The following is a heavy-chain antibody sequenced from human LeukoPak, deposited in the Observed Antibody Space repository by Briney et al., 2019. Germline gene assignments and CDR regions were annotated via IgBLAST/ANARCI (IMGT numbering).Heavy chain of an antibody. CDR3: ARALASGSSAFDY. V-gene: IGHV3-21*01. Sequence: PGRSLRLSCAASGFTFSSSSMNWVRQAPGKGLEWVSSISSSSSYIYFADSVKGRFTISRDNAKSSVYLQMNSLRAEDTAVYYCARALASGSSAFDYWGQGTLVTVSS. CDR1: GFTFSSSS. J-gene: IGHJ4*02. D-gene: IGHD1-26*01. CDR2: ISSSSSYI.